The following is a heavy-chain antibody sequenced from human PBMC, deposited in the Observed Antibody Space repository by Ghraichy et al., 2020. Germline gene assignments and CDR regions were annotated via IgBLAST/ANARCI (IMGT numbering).Heavy chain of an antibody. J-gene: IGHJ4*02. CDR2: IIPIFGTT. D-gene: IGHD2-2*01. CDR1: GGTFSSYA. CDR3: ARVLGYCSSTSCWDYFDY. V-gene: IGHV1-69*13. Sequence: SVKVSCKASGGTFSSYAISWVRQAPGQGLEWMGGIIPIFGTTNYAQKFQGRVTITADESTSTAYMELSSLRSEDTAVYYCARVLGYCSSTSCWDYFDYWGQGTLVTVSS.